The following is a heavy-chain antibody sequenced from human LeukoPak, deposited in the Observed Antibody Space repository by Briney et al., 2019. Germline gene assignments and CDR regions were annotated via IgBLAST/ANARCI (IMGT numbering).Heavy chain of an antibody. V-gene: IGHV3-30*18. Sequence: GGSLRLSCVASGFTFSSNGMQWVRQAPGKGLEWVAVISYDGNKKYYADSVKGRFTISRDNSKNTMYVQMNSLRAEDTAVYYCVKARGSSGWFGVDHWGQGTLVTVSS. D-gene: IGHD6-19*01. J-gene: IGHJ5*02. CDR1: GFTFSSNG. CDR2: ISYDGNKK. CDR3: VKARGSSGWFGVDH.